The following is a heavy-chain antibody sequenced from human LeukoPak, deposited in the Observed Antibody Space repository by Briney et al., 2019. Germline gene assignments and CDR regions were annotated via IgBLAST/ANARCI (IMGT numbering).Heavy chain of an antibody. Sequence: GGSLRLSCAASGFIFSNSAMNWVRQAPGKGLEWVANIKQDGSEKYYVDSVKGRFTISRDNAKNSLYLQMNSLRAEDTAVYYCAREGTVVKLDYWGQGTLVTVSS. D-gene: IGHD4-23*01. J-gene: IGHJ4*02. CDR3: AREGTVVKLDY. CDR1: GFIFSNSA. CDR2: IKQDGSEK. V-gene: IGHV3-7*01.